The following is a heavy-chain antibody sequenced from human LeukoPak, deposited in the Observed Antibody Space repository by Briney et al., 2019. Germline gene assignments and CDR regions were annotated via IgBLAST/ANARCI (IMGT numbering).Heavy chain of an antibody. V-gene: IGHV3-23*01. CDR1: GFTFSSYA. J-gene: IGHJ4*02. Sequence: PGGSLRLSCAASGFTFSSYAMSWVRQAPGKGLEWVSTFSGSGGNTYYADSVKGRFTISRDDSKNTLYLQMNSLRAEDTAVYYCAGESSGSRYFDYWGQGTLVTVSS. CDR3: AGESSGSRYFDY. CDR2: FSGSGGNT. D-gene: IGHD6-19*01.